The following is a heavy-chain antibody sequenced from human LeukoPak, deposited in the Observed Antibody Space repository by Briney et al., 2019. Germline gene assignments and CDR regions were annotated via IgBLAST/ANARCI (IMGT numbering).Heavy chain of an antibody. Sequence: ASVKVSCKASGYTFTGYYMHWVRQAPGQGLEWMGWINPNSGGANYAQKFQGRVTMTRDTSISTAYMELSRLRSDDTAVYYCAREEGETPLPSPAAVKRSRHYYYYYMDVWGKGTTVTVSS. CDR1: GYTFTGYY. V-gene: IGHV1-2*02. CDR3: AREEGETPLPSPAAVKRSRHYYYYYMDV. CDR2: INPNSGGA. D-gene: IGHD3-16*01. J-gene: IGHJ6*03.